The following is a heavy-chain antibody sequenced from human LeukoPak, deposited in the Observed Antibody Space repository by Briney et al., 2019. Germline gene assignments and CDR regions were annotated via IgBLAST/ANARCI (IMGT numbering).Heavy chain of an antibody. CDR2: IYTSGST. Sequence: SETLSLTCTVSGGSISSYNWSWIRQPAGKGLEWIGRIYTSGSTNYNPSLKSRVTMSVDTSKNQFSLKLSSVTAADTAVYYCARGDIVVVPAAIINGAFDIWGQGTMVTVSS. CDR1: GGSISSYN. J-gene: IGHJ3*02. V-gene: IGHV4-4*07. CDR3: ARGDIVVVPAAIINGAFDI. D-gene: IGHD2-2*02.